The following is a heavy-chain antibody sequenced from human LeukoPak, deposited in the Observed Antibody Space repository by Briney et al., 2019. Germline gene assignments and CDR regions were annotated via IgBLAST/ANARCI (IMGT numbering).Heavy chain of an antibody. CDR3: AKTFAKVSVIARSFQH. V-gene: IGHV3-23*01. CDR1: GFTFSSYA. CDR2: ISGSGAST. J-gene: IGHJ1*01. D-gene: IGHD2-8*01. Sequence: GGSLRLSCAASGFTFSSYAMSWVRQAPGKGLEWVSAISGSGASTYYADSVKGRFTISSANSKNTLYLQMNSLRAEETAVYYCAKTFAKVSVIARSFQHGGQGTLVTVSS.